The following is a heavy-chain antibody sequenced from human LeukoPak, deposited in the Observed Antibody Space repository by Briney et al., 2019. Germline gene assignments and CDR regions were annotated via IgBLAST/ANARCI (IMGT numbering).Heavy chain of an antibody. Sequence: PGGSLRLSCAASGFTFSDYYMSWIRQAPGKGLEWVAYISYSSSYTNYADSVKGRFTISRDNAKNSLYLQMNSLRAEDTAVYYCARGGVVPAEYFQHWGQGTLVTVSS. D-gene: IGHD2-21*01. CDR3: ARGGVVPAEYFQH. V-gene: IGHV3-11*03. J-gene: IGHJ1*01. CDR2: ISYSSSYT. CDR1: GFTFSDYY.